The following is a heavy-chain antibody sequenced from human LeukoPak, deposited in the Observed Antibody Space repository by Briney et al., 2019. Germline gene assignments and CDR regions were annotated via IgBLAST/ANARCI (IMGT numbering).Heavy chain of an antibody. CDR3: ARSWSSGWYFALYYYYGMDV. V-gene: IGHV3-23*01. D-gene: IGHD6-19*01. J-gene: IGHJ6*02. Sequence: GGSLRLSCAASGFTFSSYAMSWVRQAPGKGLEWVSAISGSGGSTYYADSVKGRFTISRDNSKNTLYLQMNSLRAEDTAVYYCARSWSSGWYFALYYYYGMDVWGQGTTVTVSS. CDR2: ISGSGGST. CDR1: GFTFSSYA.